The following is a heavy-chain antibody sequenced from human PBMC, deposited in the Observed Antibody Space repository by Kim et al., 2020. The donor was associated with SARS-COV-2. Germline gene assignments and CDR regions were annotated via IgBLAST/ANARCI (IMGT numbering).Heavy chain of an antibody. J-gene: IGHJ6*03. Sequence: SETLSLTCTVSGGSISSYYWSWIRQPPGKGLEWIGYIYYSGSTNYNPSLKSRVTISVDTSKNQFSLKLSSVTAADTAVYYCARLQYYYDSSGYFDYYYYMDVWGKGTTVTVSS. V-gene: IGHV4-59*08. CDR2: IYYSGST. CDR3: ARLQYYYDSSGYFDYYYYMDV. CDR1: GGSISSYY. D-gene: IGHD3-22*01.